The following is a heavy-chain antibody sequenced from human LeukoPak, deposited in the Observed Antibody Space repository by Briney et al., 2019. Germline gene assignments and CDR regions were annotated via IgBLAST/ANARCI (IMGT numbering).Heavy chain of an antibody. CDR1: GGTFSSYA. D-gene: IGHD3-22*01. Sequence: SVKVSCKASGGTFSSYAISWVRQAPGQGLEWMGGIIPIFGTANYAQKFQGRVTITTDESTSTAYMELSSLRSEDTTVYYCASGANYYINYWGQGTLVTVSS. V-gene: IGHV1-69*05. CDR2: IIPIFGTA. CDR3: ASGANYYINY. J-gene: IGHJ4*02.